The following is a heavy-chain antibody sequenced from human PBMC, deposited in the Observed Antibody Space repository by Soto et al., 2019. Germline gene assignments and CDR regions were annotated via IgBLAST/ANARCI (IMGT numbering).Heavy chain of an antibody. Sequence: ASVKVSCKASGDRFTDYHIHWVRQAPGEGVEWLGRINPKSGGTSTAQKFQGWVTLTRDRSISTVYMELTRLRSDDTAVYFCARGHSTDCSNGVCSFFYNHEMDVWGQGTTVTVSS. D-gene: IGHD2-8*01. CDR1: GDRFTDYH. CDR3: ARGHSTDCSNGVCSFFYNHEMDV. CDR2: INPKSGGT. J-gene: IGHJ6*02. V-gene: IGHV1-2*04.